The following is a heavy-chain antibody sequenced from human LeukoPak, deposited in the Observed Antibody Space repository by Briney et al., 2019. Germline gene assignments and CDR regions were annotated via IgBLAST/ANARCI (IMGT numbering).Heavy chain of an antibody. Sequence: ASVKVSCKASGYTFTSHAMHWVRQAPGQRLEWMGWIDAGNGNTKYSQEFQGRVTITRDTSASTAYMELRSLRSDDTAVYYCARDLKRYCFSTSCYSVASEYWGQGTLVTVSS. CDR3: ARDLKRYCFSTSCYSVASEY. V-gene: IGHV1-3*01. J-gene: IGHJ4*02. D-gene: IGHD2-2*01. CDR1: GYTFTSHA. CDR2: IDAGNGNT.